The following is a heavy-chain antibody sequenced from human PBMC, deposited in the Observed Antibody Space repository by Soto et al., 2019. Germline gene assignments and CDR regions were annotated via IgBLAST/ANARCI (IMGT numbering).Heavy chain of an antibody. J-gene: IGHJ4*02. V-gene: IGHV4-4*02. CDR2: VFHNGNT. D-gene: IGHD1-26*01. CDR1: DGSINNGDW. CDR3: ATRGIVGPIY. Sequence: QVQLQESGTGLVEPSGTLSLTCNVYDGSINNGDWCSWVRQPPGKGLEWIGEVFHNGNTNYNSSRKSRGTISVDKSRNQFSLRLSSVTAADTAVYYCATRGIVGPIYWGQGSLVTVSS.